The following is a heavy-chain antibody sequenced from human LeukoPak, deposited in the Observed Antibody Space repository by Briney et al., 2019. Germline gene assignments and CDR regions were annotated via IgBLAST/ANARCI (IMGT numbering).Heavy chain of an antibody. Sequence: GGSLRLSCTASRFTFSSYWMSWVRPAPGKGLEWVANIKQDGSEKYYVDSVKGRFTISRDNAKNSLYLQMNSLRAEDTAVYYCARKDGDYGYYYYYGMDVWGKGTTVTVSS. D-gene: IGHD4-17*01. J-gene: IGHJ6*04. CDR1: RFTFSSYW. CDR3: ARKDGDYGYYYYYGMDV. V-gene: IGHV3-7*03. CDR2: IKQDGSEK.